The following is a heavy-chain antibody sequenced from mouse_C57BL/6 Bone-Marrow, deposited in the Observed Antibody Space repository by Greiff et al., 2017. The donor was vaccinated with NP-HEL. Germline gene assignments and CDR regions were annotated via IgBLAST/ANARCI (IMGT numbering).Heavy chain of an antibody. V-gene: IGHV14-4*01. Sequence: VQLQQSGAELVRPGASVKLSCTASGFNIKDDYMHWVKQRPEQGLEWIGWIDPENGDTEYASKFQGKATITADTSSNTAYLQLSSLTSEDTAVYYCTTVDYAHYYAMDYWGQGTSVTVSS. J-gene: IGHJ4*01. CDR1: GFNIKDDY. D-gene: IGHD2-4*01. CDR2: IDPENGDT. CDR3: TTVDYAHYYAMDY.